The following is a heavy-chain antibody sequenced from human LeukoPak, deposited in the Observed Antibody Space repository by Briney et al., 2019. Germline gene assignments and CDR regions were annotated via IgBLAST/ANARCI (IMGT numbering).Heavy chain of an antibody. J-gene: IGHJ5*01. CDR2: ISGSGRST. CDR3: AKEPTIRYDPNWFDS. D-gene: IGHD1-14*01. CDR1: GFTFSGYA. V-gene: IGHV3-23*01. Sequence: GGSLRLSCAASGFTFSGYAMSWVRQAPGKGLEWVSAISGSGRSTYYADSVKGRFTISRDNSKNTLYLQMNSLRADDTAVYYCAKEPTIRYDPNWFDSWGQGTLVTVSS.